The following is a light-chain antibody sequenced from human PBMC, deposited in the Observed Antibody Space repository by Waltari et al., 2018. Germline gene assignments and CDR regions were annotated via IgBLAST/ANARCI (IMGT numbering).Light chain of an antibody. V-gene: IGLV2-14*01. CDR2: DVS. Sequence: QSALTQPASVSGSPGQSITISCTGTSSDVGGYNYVSWYQQHPGKAPKLMIYDVSKRPSGVSNRFSGSKSGNTASLTISGLQAEDEADYHCSSYTSSSTLGVFGTGTKVTVL. CDR1: SSDVGGYNY. J-gene: IGLJ1*01. CDR3: SSYTSSSTLGV.